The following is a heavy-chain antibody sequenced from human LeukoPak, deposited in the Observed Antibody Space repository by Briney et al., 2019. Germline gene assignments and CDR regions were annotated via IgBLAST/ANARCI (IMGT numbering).Heavy chain of an antibody. J-gene: IGHJ4*02. Sequence: ASVKVSCKASGYAFTSYYMHWVRQAPGQGLEWMGIINPSGGSTSYAQKFQGRVTMTRDMSTSTAYMELSSLRSEDTAVYYCAADSTAAAGGGDYWGQGTLVTVSS. CDR1: GYAFTSYY. CDR2: INPSGGST. D-gene: IGHD6-13*01. CDR3: AADSTAAAGGGDY. V-gene: IGHV1-46*01.